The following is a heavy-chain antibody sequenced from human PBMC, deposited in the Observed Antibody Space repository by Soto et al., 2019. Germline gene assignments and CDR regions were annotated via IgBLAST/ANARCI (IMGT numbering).Heavy chain of an antibody. V-gene: IGHV5-51*01. CDR2: IYPGDSDT. D-gene: IGHD1-26*01. Sequence: GESLKISCKGSGYSFTGYWIGWVRQMPGKGLEWMGIIYPGDSDTRYSPSFQGQVTISADKSISTAYLQWSSLKASDTAMYYCYSGSYYYYYGMDVWGQGTTVTVSS. J-gene: IGHJ6*02. CDR1: GYSFTGYW. CDR3: YSGSYYYYYGMDV.